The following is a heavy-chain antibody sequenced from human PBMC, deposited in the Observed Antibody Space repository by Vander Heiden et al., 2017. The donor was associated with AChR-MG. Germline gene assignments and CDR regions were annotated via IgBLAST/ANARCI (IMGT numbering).Heavy chain of an antibody. Sequence: QVPPVQSGAEAKKPGSSVKVSCKVSGCPFSSYAISWLRLYAGQGLEWMGGIIPIFGTANDAQKFQGGVTITADESTSTAYMERSSLRSEDTAVYYCATVSEQNPKDGFWSGYYGSSDYYGMDVWGQGTTVTVSS. V-gene: IGHV1-69*01. CDR1: GCPFSSYA. J-gene: IGHJ6*02. CDR3: ATVSEQNPKDGFWSGYYGSSDYYGMDV. D-gene: IGHD3-3*01. CDR2: IIPIFGTA.